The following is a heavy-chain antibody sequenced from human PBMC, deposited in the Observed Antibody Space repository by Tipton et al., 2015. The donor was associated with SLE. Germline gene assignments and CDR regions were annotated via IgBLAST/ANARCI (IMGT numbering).Heavy chain of an antibody. CDR2: ISPDGSEK. V-gene: IGHV3-7*01. J-gene: IGHJ4*02. Sequence: SLRLSCAASGFTFTSYWMNWVRQAPGKRLEWVANISPDGSEKYYMDSVKGRFTISRDNAKNSLYLQMNSLRAEDTAVYFCVRDAHREGDYDYWGKGALVTVSS. CDR1: GFTFTSYW. CDR3: VRDAHREGDYDY. D-gene: IGHD3-16*01.